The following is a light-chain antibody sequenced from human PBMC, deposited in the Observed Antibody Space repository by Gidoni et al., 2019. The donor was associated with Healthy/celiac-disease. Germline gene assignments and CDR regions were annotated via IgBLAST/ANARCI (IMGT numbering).Light chain of an antibody. CDR1: QGIRND. J-gene: IGKJ3*01. Sequence: AIQMTQSPSSLSASVGDRVTITCRASQGIRNDLGWYQQKPGKAPKLLIYAASSLQSGVPSRFSGSGSCTDFTLSIISMQPEDFATYYCLQDYDYPLTFGPGTKVDIK. V-gene: IGKV1-6*01. CDR3: LQDYDYPLT. CDR2: AAS.